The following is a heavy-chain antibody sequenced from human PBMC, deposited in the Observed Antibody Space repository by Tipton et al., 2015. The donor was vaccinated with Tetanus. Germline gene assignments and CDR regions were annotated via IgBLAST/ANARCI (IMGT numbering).Heavy chain of an antibody. J-gene: IGHJ3*02. Sequence: QLVQSGPEVKKPGSSVKVSCKASGGTFSSYAISWVRQAPGQGLEWMGGIIPIFGTANYAQKFQGRVTITADKSTSTAYMELSSLRSEDTAVYYCARAPQTYYYDSSGYYRAFDIWGQGTMVTVSS. CDR1: GGTFSSYA. CDR2: IIPIFGTA. D-gene: IGHD3-22*01. V-gene: IGHV1-69*06. CDR3: ARAPQTYYYDSSGYYRAFDI.